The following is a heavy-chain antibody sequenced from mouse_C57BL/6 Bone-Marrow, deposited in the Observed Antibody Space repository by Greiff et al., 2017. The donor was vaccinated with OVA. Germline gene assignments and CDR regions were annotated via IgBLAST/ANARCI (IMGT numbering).Heavy chain of an antibody. Sequence: EVQLQQSGPVLVKPGASVKMSCKASGYTFTDYYMNWVKQSHGKSLEWIGVINPYNGGTSYNQKFKGKATLTVDKSSSTAYMKLNSLTSEDSAVYYCASLITTVVAKYFDVWGTGTTVTVSS. D-gene: IGHD1-1*01. CDR1: GYTFTDYY. J-gene: IGHJ1*03. CDR2: INPYNGGT. V-gene: IGHV1-19*01. CDR3: ASLITTVVAKYFDV.